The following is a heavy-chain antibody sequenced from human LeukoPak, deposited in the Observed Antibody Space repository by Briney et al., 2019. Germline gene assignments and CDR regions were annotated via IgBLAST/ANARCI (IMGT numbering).Heavy chain of an antibody. CDR2: ISGSGGST. V-gene: IGHV3-23*01. CDR3: AKKWGFDY. J-gene: IGHJ4*02. Sequence: GGSLRLSCAASGFTFSTYAMSWVRQAPGKGLEWVSSISGSGGSTYYADSVEGRFTISRDNSKNTLYLQMNSLRAEDTAIYYCAKKWGFDYWGQGTPVTVFS. CDR1: GFTFSTYA. D-gene: IGHD2-8*01.